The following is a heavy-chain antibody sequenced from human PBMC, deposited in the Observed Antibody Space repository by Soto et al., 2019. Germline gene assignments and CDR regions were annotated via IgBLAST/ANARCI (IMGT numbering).Heavy chain of an antibody. CDR3: ARVRRGVIAARPVVDGMYV. Sequence: QVQLQQWGAGLLKPSETLSLTCAVYGGSFSGYYWSWIRQPTGKGLEWIGEINHSGSTNYNPSLRSRVTLAVDGSKSKFSRKLSAVSAADTAVYYCARVRRGVIAARPVVDGMYVWGQGTTVTVSS. CDR2: INHSGST. V-gene: IGHV4-34*01. D-gene: IGHD6-6*01. CDR1: GGSFSGYY. J-gene: IGHJ6*02.